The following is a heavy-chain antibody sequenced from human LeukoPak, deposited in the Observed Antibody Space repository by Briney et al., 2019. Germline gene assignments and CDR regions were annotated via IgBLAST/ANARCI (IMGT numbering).Heavy chain of an antibody. CDR1: GFTFGNYW. CDR2: IYVDGRTT. J-gene: IGHJ5*02. CDR3: IRDFRSADL. Sequence: PGGSLRLSCVASGFTFGNYWMHWVRQPPGKGLVWVSRIYVDGRTTNYADSVKGRFTISRDNAKNTVYLGMNSLSVEDTATYYCIRDFRSADLWGQGTLVTVTS. V-gene: IGHV3-74*01.